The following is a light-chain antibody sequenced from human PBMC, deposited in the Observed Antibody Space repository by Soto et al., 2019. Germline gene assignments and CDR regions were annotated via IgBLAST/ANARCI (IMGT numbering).Light chain of an antibody. CDR3: LQTYSTPGT. Sequence: DIPMTQSPSSLSASVGDRVTITCRASQSISGYLNWYQQKPGRAPNLLIYTAFSLQSGVPSRFSGSASETDFTLTISSLQPEDFATYYCLQTYSTPGTFGQGTKLEIK. CDR1: QSISGY. CDR2: TAF. J-gene: IGKJ2*02. V-gene: IGKV1-39*01.